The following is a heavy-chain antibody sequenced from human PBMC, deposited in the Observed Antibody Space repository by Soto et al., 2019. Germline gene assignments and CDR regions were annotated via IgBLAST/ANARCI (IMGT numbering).Heavy chain of an antibody. J-gene: IGHJ4*02. CDR3: ARTTIFGVVITPHFDY. CDR1: GYSFTSYW. V-gene: IGHV5-10-1*01. CDR2: IDPSDSYT. Sequence: PGESLKISCKGSGYSFTSYWISWVRQMPGKGLEWMGRIDPSDSYTNYSPSLQGHVTISADKSISTAYLQWSSLKASDTAMYYCARTTIFGVVITPHFDYWGQGTLVTVSS. D-gene: IGHD3-3*01.